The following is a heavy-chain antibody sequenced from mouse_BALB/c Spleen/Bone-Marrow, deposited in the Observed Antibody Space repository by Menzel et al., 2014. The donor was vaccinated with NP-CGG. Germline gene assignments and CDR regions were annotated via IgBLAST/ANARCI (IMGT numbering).Heavy chain of an antibody. CDR2: IRNKANGYTT. J-gene: IGHJ4*01. Sequence: VQLKQSGGGLVQPGGSLRLSCATSGFTFTDYYMSWVRQPPGKALEWLGFIRNKANGYTTEYSASVKGRFTISRDNSQSILYLQMSTLRAEDSATYYCARDDYYAMDYWGQGTSVTVSS. V-gene: IGHV7-3*02. CDR3: ARDDYYAMDY. CDR1: GFTFTDYY.